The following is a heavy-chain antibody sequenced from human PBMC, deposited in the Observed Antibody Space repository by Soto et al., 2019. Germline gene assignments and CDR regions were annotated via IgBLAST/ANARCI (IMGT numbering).Heavy chain of an antibody. V-gene: IGHV1-3*01. CDR2: INAGNGNT. CDR1: GYTFTSYA. J-gene: IGHJ4*02. CDR3: ASGRFLEWLLPSLDY. D-gene: IGHD3-3*01. Sequence: ASVKVYCKASGYTFTSYAMHWVRQAPGQRLEWMGWINAGNGNTKYSQKFQGRVTITRDTSASTAYMELSSLRSEDTAVYYCASGRFLEWLLPSLDYWGQGTLVTVSS.